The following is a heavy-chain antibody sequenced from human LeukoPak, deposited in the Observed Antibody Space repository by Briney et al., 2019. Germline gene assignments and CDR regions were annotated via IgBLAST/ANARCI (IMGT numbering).Heavy chain of an antibody. CDR2: INPNGDTT. CDR1: GYTFTSYY. Sequence: ASVKVSCKASGYTFTSYYMHWVRQAPGQGLEWVGIINPNGDTTTYAQRFQGKVTMTRDTSTRTYFMELSSLRSEDTALYYCARGFFYGGNERGLDYWGQGTLVTVSS. CDR3: ARGFFYGGNERGLDY. V-gene: IGHV1-46*01. D-gene: IGHD4-23*01. J-gene: IGHJ4*02.